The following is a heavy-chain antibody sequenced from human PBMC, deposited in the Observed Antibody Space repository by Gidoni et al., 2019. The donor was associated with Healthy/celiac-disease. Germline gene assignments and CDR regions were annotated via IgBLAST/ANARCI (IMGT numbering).Heavy chain of an antibody. Sequence: QLQLQESGPGLVKPSETLSLTCTVSGGSISSSSYYWGWIRQPPGKGLEWIGSIYYSGSTYYTPSLKSRVTISVDTSKNQFSLKLSSVTAADTAVYYCASRPWVSYYFDYWGQGTLVTVSS. CDR2: IYYSGST. CDR3: ASRPWVSYYFDY. D-gene: IGHD3-16*01. V-gene: IGHV4-39*01. J-gene: IGHJ4*02. CDR1: GGSISSSSYY.